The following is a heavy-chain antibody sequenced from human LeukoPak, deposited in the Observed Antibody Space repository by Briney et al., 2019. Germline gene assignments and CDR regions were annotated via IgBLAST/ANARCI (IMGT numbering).Heavy chain of an antibody. CDR1: GFTFSSSA. V-gene: IGHV3-23*01. Sequence: HPGGSLRLSCAASGFTFSSSAMTWVRQAPGKGLEWVSSISGSGGSTYYADSVKGRFTISRDNSKNTLFLQMNSLRAEDTAVYYCAKEVIVVINDWGQGTLVTVSS. CDR2: ISGSGGST. D-gene: IGHD2-2*01. CDR3: AKEVIVVIND. J-gene: IGHJ4*02.